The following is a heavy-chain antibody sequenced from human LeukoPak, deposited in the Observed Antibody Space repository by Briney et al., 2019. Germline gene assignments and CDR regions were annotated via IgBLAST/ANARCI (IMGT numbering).Heavy chain of an antibody. V-gene: IGHV3-53*01. D-gene: IGHD7-27*01. Sequence: GGSLRLSCAASGFNVSNNYMNWVRQARGKGLEWVSVIYSDTTTYYADSVKGRFTISRDNSKNALFLQMNSLRAEDTAVYYCARWPSYWGYWGQGTLVTVSS. CDR2: IYSDTTT. J-gene: IGHJ4*02. CDR3: ARWPSYWGY. CDR1: GFNVSNNY.